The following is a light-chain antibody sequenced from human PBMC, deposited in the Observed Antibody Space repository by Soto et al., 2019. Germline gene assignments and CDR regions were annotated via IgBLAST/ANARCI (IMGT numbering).Light chain of an antibody. Sequence: EIVMTQSPATLSVSPVEGATLACRASQSVSSNLAWYQQKPGQAPRLLIFGASTMATGIPARFSGSGSGTEFTLTISSLQSEDFAVYYCQQYNNWPVYTFGQGTKLEIK. CDR2: GAS. J-gene: IGKJ2*01. CDR1: QSVSSN. CDR3: QQYNNWPVYT. V-gene: IGKV3-15*01.